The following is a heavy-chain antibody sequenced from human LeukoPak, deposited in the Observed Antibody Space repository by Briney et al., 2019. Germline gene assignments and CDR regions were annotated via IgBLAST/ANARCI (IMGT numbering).Heavy chain of an antibody. CDR3: ARGGRRWLQSNPFDY. CDR1: GGSFSGYY. Sequence: TSETLSLTCAVYGGSFSGYYWSWIRQPPGKGLEWIGEINHSGGTNYNPSLKSRVTISVDTSKNQFSLKLSSVTAADTAVYYCARGGRRWLQSNPFDYWGQGTLVTVSS. CDR2: INHSGGT. J-gene: IGHJ4*02. D-gene: IGHD5-24*01. V-gene: IGHV4-34*01.